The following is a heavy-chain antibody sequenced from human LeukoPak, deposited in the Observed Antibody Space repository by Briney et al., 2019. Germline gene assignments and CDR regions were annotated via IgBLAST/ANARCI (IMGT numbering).Heavy chain of an antibody. J-gene: IGHJ4*02. CDR1: GFTFSNYA. V-gene: IGHV3-30-3*01. CDR2: ISYDGSNR. CDR3: ARTYYGLLTAVDY. D-gene: IGHD3-9*01. Sequence: GGSLRLSCAASGFTFSNYAMHWVRQAPGKGLEWLAVISYDGSNRYYAGSVKGRFTISRDNSKNTLYLQMNSLRAEDTAVYHCARTYYGLLTAVDYWGQGTQVTVSS.